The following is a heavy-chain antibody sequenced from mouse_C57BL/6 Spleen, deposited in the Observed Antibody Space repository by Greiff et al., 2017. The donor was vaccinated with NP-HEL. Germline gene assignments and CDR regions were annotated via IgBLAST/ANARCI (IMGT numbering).Heavy chain of an antibody. D-gene: IGHD1-1*01. Sequence: VQLQQSGPELVKPGASVKISCKASGYAFSSSWMNWVKQRPGKGLEWIGRIYPGDGDTNYNGKFKGKATLTADKSSSTAYMQLSSLTSEDSAVYFCARLTTVVGLHWYVDVWGTGTTVTVSS. CDR2: IYPGDGDT. CDR3: ARLTTVVGLHWYVDV. CDR1: GYAFSSSW. J-gene: IGHJ1*03. V-gene: IGHV1-82*01.